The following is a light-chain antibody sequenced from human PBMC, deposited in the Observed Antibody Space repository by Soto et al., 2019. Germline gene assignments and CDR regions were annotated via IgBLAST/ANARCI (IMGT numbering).Light chain of an antibody. CDR2: DAS. V-gene: IGKV3-11*01. Sequence: EIVLTQSPATLSLSPGERATLSCRASQSVSSYLAWYQQKPGQAPRLLIYDASNRATGIPARFSGSGSGTDFTLTISSLEPEDFAVYYCQQSSNWPRAFFGQGTRLEIK. J-gene: IGKJ5*01. CDR3: QQSSNWPRAF. CDR1: QSVSSY.